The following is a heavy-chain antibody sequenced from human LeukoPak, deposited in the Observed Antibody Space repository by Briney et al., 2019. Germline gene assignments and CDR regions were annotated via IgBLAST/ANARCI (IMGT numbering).Heavy chain of an antibody. CDR1: GSTFSSYA. CDR3: AKKAQYNGNYPLDY. V-gene: IGHV3-64*04. D-gene: IGHD1-26*01. J-gene: IGHJ4*02. CDR2: ISSNGGST. Sequence: GGSLRLSCSASGSTFSSYAMHWVRQAPGKGLEYVSAISSNGGSTYYADSVKGRFTISRDNSKNTLYLQMNSLRAEDTALYFCAKKAQYNGNYPLDYWGQGTLVTVSS.